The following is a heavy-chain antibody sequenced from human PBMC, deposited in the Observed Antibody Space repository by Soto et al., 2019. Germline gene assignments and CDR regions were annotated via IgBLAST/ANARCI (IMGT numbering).Heavy chain of an antibody. D-gene: IGHD5-18*01. Sequence: QITLKESGPTLVKPTQTLTLTCTFSGFSLSTSGVGVGWIRQPPGEALEWLGIIFWDDDKRYSPSLKSRDTITKDTSKNQLVLTMTNMDPVDTATYYCAHLPWQHLWPRAPVVYWGQGTPVTVSS. CDR1: GFSLSTSGVG. CDR3: AHLPWQHLWPRAPVVY. V-gene: IGHV2-5*02. J-gene: IGHJ4*02. CDR2: IFWDDDK.